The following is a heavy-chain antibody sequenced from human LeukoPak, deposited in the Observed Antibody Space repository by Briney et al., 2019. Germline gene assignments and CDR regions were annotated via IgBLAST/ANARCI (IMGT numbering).Heavy chain of an antibody. J-gene: IGHJ4*02. D-gene: IGHD1-14*01. Sequence: SQTLFLTCSISGGSISSGSYYWSSIRQPAGKRLERIGRIYSSTNANYNPSLKSRVTISVDTSKNQFSLKLSSVTAADTAVFYCVRDSGYYFDYWGQGILVTVSS. CDR3: VRDSGYYFDY. CDR2: IYSSTNA. CDR1: GGSISSGSYY. V-gene: IGHV4-61*02.